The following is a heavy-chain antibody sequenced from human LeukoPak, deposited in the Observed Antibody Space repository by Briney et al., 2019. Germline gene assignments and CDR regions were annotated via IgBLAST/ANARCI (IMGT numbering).Heavy chain of an antibody. V-gene: IGHV5-51*01. J-gene: IGHJ4*02. CDR3: ARLGGSNQRGLDY. Sequence: GESLKISCKASGYSFTDHWIAWVRQMPGKGLEGMGIIYPGDSDTRYSPSFEGQVTISADKSISTAYLQWSSLKASDTAMYYCARLGGSNQRGLDYWGQGALVTVSS. D-gene: IGHD1-26*01. CDR2: IYPGDSDT. CDR1: GYSFTDHW.